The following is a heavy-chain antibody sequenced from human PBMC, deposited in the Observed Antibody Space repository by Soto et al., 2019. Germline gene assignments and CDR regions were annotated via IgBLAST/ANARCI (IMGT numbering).Heavy chain of an antibody. Sequence: GGSLRLSCAASGFTFSSYGMHWVRQAPGKGLEWVAVIWYDGSNKYYADSVKGRFTISRDNSKNTLYLQMNSLRAEDTAVYYCARDYGWLTRITYYFDYWGQGTLVTVSS. CDR3: ARDYGWLTRITYYFDY. J-gene: IGHJ4*02. V-gene: IGHV3-33*01. CDR2: IWYDGSNK. CDR1: GFTFSSYG. D-gene: IGHD6-19*01.